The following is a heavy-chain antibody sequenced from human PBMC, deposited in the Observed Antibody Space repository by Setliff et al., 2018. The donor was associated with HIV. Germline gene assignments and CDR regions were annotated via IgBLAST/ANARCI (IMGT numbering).Heavy chain of an antibody. V-gene: IGHV4-4*02. CDR1: GGSISSSNW. Sequence: SLTCAVSGGSISSSNWWSWVRQPPGKGLEWIGEIYYSGSTYYNPSLKSRVTISVDTSKNQFSLKLSSVTAEDTAVYYCARDAGYSGSAWDSWGQGTLVTVSS. J-gene: IGHJ4*02. D-gene: IGHD1-26*01. CDR2: IYYSGST. CDR3: ARDAGYSGSAWDS.